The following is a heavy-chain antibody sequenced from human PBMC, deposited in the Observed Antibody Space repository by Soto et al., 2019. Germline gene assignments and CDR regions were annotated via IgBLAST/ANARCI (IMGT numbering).Heavy chain of an antibody. J-gene: IGHJ6*02. V-gene: IGHV3-23*01. CDR2: ISGSGGST. CDR1: GFTFSSYA. CDR3: AKDPYSSSWPHYYYYGMDV. Sequence: GGSLRLSCAASGFTFSSYAMSWVCQAPGKGLEWVSAISGSGGSTYYADSVKGRFTISRDNSKNTLYLQMNSLRAEDTAVHYCAKDPYSSSWPHYYYYGMDVWGQGTTVTVSS. D-gene: IGHD6-13*01.